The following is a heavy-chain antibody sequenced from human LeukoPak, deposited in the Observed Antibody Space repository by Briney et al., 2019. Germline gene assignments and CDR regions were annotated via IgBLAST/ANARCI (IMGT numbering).Heavy chain of an antibody. J-gene: IGHJ4*02. D-gene: IGHD3-16*02. Sequence: SVKVSCKASGGTFSSYAISWVRQDPGQGLERMGRIIPIFGTANYAQKFQGRVTITTDESTSTAYMELSSLRSEDTAVYYCARVLESYDYVWGSYRRHFDYWGQGTLVTVSS. V-gene: IGHV1-69*05. CDR2: IIPIFGTA. CDR1: GGTFSSYA. CDR3: ARVLESYDYVWGSYRRHFDY.